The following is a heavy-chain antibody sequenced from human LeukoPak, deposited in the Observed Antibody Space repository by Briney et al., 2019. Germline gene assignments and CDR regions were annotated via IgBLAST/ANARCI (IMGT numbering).Heavy chain of an antibody. CDR1: GFTFTSSA. CDR2: IVVGSGNT. V-gene: IGHV1-58*02. Sequence: SVKVSCKASGFTFTSSAMQWVRQARGQRLEWIGWIVVGSGNTNYALKFQERVTITSAMSPSTAYMELSSLRSEDTAVYYCAADPTYYYDSSGSASFAYWGQGTLVTVSS. J-gene: IGHJ4*02. CDR3: AADPTYYYDSSGSASFAY. D-gene: IGHD3-22*01.